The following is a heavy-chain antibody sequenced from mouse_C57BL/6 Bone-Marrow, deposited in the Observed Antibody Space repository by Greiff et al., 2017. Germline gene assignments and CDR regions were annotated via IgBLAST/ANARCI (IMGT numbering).Heavy chain of an antibody. CDR3: ARGRGEFGKGAMDY. Sequence: EVKLMESGGGLVKPGGSLKLSCAASGFTFSSYAMSWVRQTPEKRLEWVATISDGGSYTYYPDNVKGRFTISRDNAKNNLYLQMRHMKSEDTAMYYCARGRGEFGKGAMDYWGQRNSVTVSS. V-gene: IGHV5-4*03. CDR2: ISDGGSYT. CDR1: GFTFSSYA. J-gene: IGHJ4*01.